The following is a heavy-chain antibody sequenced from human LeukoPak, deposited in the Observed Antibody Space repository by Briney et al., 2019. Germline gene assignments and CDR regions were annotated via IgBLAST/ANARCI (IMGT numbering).Heavy chain of an antibody. D-gene: IGHD4-23*01. V-gene: IGHV3-30-3*01. CDR1: GFTFSNCA. Sequence: PGGSLRLSCAASGFTFSNCAMHWVRQARGKGLEWVALISYDGSNIFYADSVKGRFTISRDNSKNTLYLQMNSLRVEDTALYYCAREMTTVVGKNFDYWGQGTLVTVSS. CDR3: AREMTTVVGKNFDY. J-gene: IGHJ4*02. CDR2: ISYDGSNI.